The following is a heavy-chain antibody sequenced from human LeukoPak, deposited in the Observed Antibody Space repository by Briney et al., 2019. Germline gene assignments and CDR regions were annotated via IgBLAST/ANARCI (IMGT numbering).Heavy chain of an antibody. CDR1: GFTFSSYW. CDR3: AKGKRYQPLLYVDY. CDR2: IKQDGSEK. V-gene: IGHV3-7*03. J-gene: IGHJ4*02. Sequence: PGGSLRLSCAASGFTFSSYWMSWVRQAPGKGLEWVANIKQDGSEKYYVDSVKGRFTISRDNAKNSLYLQMNSLRAEDTAVYYCAKGKRYQPLLYVDYWGQGTLVTVSS. D-gene: IGHD2-2*02.